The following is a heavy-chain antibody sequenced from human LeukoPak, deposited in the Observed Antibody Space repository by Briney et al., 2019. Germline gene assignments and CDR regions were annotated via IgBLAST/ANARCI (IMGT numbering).Heavy chain of an antibody. Sequence: GASVKVPYKASGYSFTTYGISWVRQAPGQGLEWMGWISANNGDTNYAQKFQGRVTMTTDTSTSTAYMELRSLRSDDTAVYYCARVRAVAGTGNWFDPWGQGTLVTVSS. CDR1: GYSFTTYG. D-gene: IGHD6-19*01. J-gene: IGHJ5*02. CDR2: ISANNGDT. CDR3: ARVRAVAGTGNWFDP. V-gene: IGHV1-18*01.